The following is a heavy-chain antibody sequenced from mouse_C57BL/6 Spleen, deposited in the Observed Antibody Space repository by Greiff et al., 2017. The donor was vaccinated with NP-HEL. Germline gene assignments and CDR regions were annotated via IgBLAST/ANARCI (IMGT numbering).Heavy chain of an antibody. J-gene: IGHJ1*03. CDR1: GYTFTSYW. Sequence: VQLQQPGAELVKPGASVKLSCKASGYTFTSYWMHWVKQRPGQGLEWIGMIHPNSGSTNYNEKFKSKATLTVDKSSSTAYMQHSSLTSEASAVYYGGRGPSGYFDVWGTGTTVTVSS. V-gene: IGHV1-64*01. CDR2: IHPNSGST. CDR3: GRGPSGYFDV. D-gene: IGHD3-1*01.